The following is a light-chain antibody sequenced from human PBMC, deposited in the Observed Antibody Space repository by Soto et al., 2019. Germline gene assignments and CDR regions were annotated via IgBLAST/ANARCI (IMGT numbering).Light chain of an antibody. CDR1: PSVSSY. CDR3: QQYNNWPPWT. CDR2: DAS. J-gene: IGKJ1*01. Sequence: EIVLTQSPATLSLSPGDKATLSCRASPSVSSYLAWYQQKPGQAPRLLMYDASIRATGIPARFSGTGSERDFTLTITSLEPEDFAVYYCQQYNNWPPWTFGQGTKVEIK. V-gene: IGKV3-11*02.